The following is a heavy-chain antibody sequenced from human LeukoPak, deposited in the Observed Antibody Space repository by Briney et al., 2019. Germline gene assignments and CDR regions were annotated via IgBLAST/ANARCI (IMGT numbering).Heavy chain of an antibody. D-gene: IGHD3-10*01. CDR2: ISSSSSYI. CDR1: GFTFSSYS. J-gene: IGHJ6*03. V-gene: IGHV3-21*01. Sequence: GGSLRLSCAASGFTFSSYSMNWVRQAPGKGLEWVSSISSSSSYIYYADSVKGRFTISRDNAKNSLYVQMNSLRAEDTAVYYCARISITMVRGVNGLYYMDVWGKGTTVTVSS. CDR3: ARISITMVRGVNGLYYMDV.